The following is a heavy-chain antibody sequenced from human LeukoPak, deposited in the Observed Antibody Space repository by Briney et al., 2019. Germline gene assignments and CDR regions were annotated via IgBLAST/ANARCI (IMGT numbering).Heavy chain of an antibody. Sequence: PGGSLRLSCAASGFAFSSYGMHWVRQAPGKGLEWVAVISYDGSNKYYADSVKGRFTISRDNSKNTLYLQMNSLRAEDTAVYYCAKGDIVVVPAAIDAFDIWGQGTMVTVSS. CDR2: ISYDGSNK. CDR1: GFAFSSYG. V-gene: IGHV3-30*18. J-gene: IGHJ3*02. D-gene: IGHD2-2*01. CDR3: AKGDIVVVPAAIDAFDI.